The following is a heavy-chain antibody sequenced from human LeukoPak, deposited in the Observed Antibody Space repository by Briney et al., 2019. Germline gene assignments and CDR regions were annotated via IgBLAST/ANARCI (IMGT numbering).Heavy chain of an antibody. D-gene: IGHD2-2*01. J-gene: IGHJ4*02. CDR2: IYDSESA. CDR1: GGSISSGGYS. V-gene: IGHV4-30-2*05. Sequence: KPSETLSLTCAVSGGSISSGGYSWSWIRQPPGKGLEWIGYIYDSESAYYNPSLKSRVTISLDTSKNQFSLKLTSVTAADTAVYYRARAVPEGFFRGPSCLEGFDYWGQGTLVTVSS. CDR3: ARAVPEGFFRGPSCLEGFDY.